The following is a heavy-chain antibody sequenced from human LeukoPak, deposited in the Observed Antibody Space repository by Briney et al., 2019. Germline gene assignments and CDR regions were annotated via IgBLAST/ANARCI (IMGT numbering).Heavy chain of an antibody. V-gene: IGHV4-34*01. CDR3: ARDPYHFDSGTPPGTFDI. D-gene: IGHD3-10*01. CDR1: GGSFSGYY. CDR2: INHSGST. J-gene: IGHJ3*02. Sequence: SETLSLTCAVYGGSFSGYYWSWIRQPPGKGLEWIGEINHSGSTNYNPSLKSRVTISVDTSKNQFSLKLSSVTAADTAVYYCARDPYHFDSGTPPGTFDIWGQGTLVTVSS.